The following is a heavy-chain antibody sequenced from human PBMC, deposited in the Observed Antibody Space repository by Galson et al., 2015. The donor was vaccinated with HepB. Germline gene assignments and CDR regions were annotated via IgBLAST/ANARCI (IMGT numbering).Heavy chain of an antibody. CDR1: GFTFSRHG. CDR2: IWHDGSNQ. Sequence: SLRLSCAASGFTFSRHGIHWVRQAPGKGLECVAMIWHDGSNQLYADSVKGRFTISRDNSKNKLYLQMNGLRAEDTAIYYCVRESLMALVTFDLWGRGTLVTVSS. V-gene: IGHV3-33*01. D-gene: IGHD5-18*01. J-gene: IGHJ4*02. CDR3: VRESLMALVTFDL.